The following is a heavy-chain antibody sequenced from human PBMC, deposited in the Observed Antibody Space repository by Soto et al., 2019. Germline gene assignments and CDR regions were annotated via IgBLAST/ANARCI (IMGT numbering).Heavy chain of an antibody. CDR2: FYYSGIT. Sequence: SETLSLTCTVSGVSVNSGDYYWSWIRQPPGKGLEWIGYFYYSGITNYNPSLKSRVTISADTSKNQFSLKLRSVTAADAAVYYCVRHQGYSNFHGRDAMDFWGQGTTVTVSS. CDR3: VRHQGYSNFHGRDAMDF. CDR1: GVSVNSGDYY. D-gene: IGHD4-4*01. V-gene: IGHV4-61*08. J-gene: IGHJ6*02.